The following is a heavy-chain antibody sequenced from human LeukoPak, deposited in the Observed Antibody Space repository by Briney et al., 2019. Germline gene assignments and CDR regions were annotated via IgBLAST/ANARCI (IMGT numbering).Heavy chain of an antibody. CDR1: GFTFSSYW. D-gene: IGHD6-13*01. V-gene: IGHV3-74*01. J-gene: IGHJ6*03. CDR3: ARDYSSSWYYYYYYMDV. Sequence: GGSLRLSGAASGFTFSSYWMHWVRQAPGKGLVWVSRINTDGSSTSYADSVKGRFTISRDNAKNTLYLQMNRLRDEDTAVYYCARDYSSSWYYYYYYMDVWGKGATVTVSS. CDR2: INTDGSST.